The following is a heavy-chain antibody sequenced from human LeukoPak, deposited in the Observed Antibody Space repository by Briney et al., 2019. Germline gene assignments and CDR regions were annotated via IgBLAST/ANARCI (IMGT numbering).Heavy chain of an antibody. CDR3: ARYSSGWYGYYFDY. D-gene: IGHD6-19*01. J-gene: IGHJ4*02. Sequence: GASVKVSCKASGYTFTSYGISWVRQPPRQGLEWMGWISAYNGNTNYAQKLQGRVTMTTDTSTSTAYMEPRSLRSDDTAVYYCARYSSGWYGYYFDYWGQGTLVTVSS. V-gene: IGHV1-18*04. CDR2: ISAYNGNT. CDR1: GYTFTSYG.